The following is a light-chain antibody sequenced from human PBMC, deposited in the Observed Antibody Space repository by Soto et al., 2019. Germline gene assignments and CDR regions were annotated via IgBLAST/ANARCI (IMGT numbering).Light chain of an antibody. CDR1: QYIGYT. CDR2: DAS. CDR3: QQYYEWPWT. V-gene: IGKV3-15*01. Sequence: EIVMTQSPATLSVSPGERATLSCRASQYIGYTLAWYQQKPGQAPRLLTSDASTRATDVPARFSGSGSGTEFSLIVSSLQSEDFAVYYCQQYYEWPWTFGQGTKVEI. J-gene: IGKJ1*01.